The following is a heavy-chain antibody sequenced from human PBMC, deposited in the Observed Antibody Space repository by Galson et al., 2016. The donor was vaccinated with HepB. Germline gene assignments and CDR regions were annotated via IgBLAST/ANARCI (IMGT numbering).Heavy chain of an antibody. CDR1: GGSFTNYY. D-gene: IGHD2-15*01. V-gene: IGHV4-34*01. J-gene: IGHJ5*02. CDR3: TRGVVYCSGGTCFPGSNWFDP. CDR2: VSHTGGT. Sequence: SETLPLTCGVNGGSFTNYYWSWVRQPPGKGLEWLGEVSHTGGTNYSPSLKGRVTISVDTSRNNFSLKLNSVTAADTAIYYCTRGVVYCSGGTCFPGSNWFDPWGQGTLVTVSS.